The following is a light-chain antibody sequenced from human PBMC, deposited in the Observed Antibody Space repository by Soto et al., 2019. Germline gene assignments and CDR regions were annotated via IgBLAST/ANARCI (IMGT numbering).Light chain of an antibody. Sequence: EIVLTQSPATLSLSPGERATLSCRASQSVNSYLAWYQQKPGQAPRLLIYDASNRATGIPARFSGSGSETDFTLTMSSLEPEDFAVYYCQQRANWPYTFGQGTKLEIK. CDR2: DAS. CDR3: QQRANWPYT. CDR1: QSVNSY. V-gene: IGKV3-11*01. J-gene: IGKJ2*01.